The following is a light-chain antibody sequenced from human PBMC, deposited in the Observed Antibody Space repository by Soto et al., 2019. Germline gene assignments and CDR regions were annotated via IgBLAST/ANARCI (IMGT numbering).Light chain of an antibody. CDR1: SSDVGGYNY. J-gene: IGLJ1*01. CDR3: SSYAGTHVV. V-gene: IGLV2-8*01. CDR2: DVN. Sequence: QSVLTQPPSASGSPGQSVTVSCTGTSSDVGGYNYVSWYQQHPDKAPKLMIYDVNQRPSGVPDRFSGSKSGNTASLTVSGLHAEDEADYYCSSYAGTHVVFGTGTKLTVL.